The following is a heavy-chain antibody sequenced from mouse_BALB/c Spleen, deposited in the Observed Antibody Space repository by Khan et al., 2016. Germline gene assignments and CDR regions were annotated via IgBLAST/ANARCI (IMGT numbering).Heavy chain of an antibody. CDR2: ITYSGST. CDR1: GYSITSDYA. V-gene: IGHV3-2*02. Sequence: EVQLLESGPGLVKPSQSLSLTCTVTGYSITSDYAWNWIRQFPGNKLEWMGYITYSGSTSYNPSLKSRISITRDTSKNQFFLQLNSVTTEDTATYYRERYHLADWYFDVGGAGTTVTVAS. CDR3: ERYHLADWYFDV. J-gene: IGHJ1*01.